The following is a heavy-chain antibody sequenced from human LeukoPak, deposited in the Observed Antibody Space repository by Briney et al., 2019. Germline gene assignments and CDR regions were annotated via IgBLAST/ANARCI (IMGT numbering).Heavy chain of an antibody. CDR2: IIPIFGTA. CDR3: ASLLGVRGVIRYYFDY. CDR1: GGTFSSYA. V-gene: IGHV1-69*01. J-gene: IGHJ4*02. Sequence: ASVKVSCKASGGTFSSYAISWVRQAPGQGLEWMGGIIPIFGTANYAQKFQGRVTITADESTSTAYMELSSLRSEDTAVYYCASLLGVRGVIRYYFDYWGQGTLVTVSS. D-gene: IGHD3-10*01.